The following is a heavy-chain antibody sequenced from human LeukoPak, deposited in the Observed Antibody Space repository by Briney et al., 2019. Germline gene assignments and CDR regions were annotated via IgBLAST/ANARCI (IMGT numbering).Heavy chain of an antibody. V-gene: IGHV1-69*13. CDR3: AREGSGSYIRYHYYFDY. J-gene: IGHJ4*02. CDR1: GGTFSSYA. CDR2: IIPIFGTA. D-gene: IGHD3-10*01. Sequence: ASVKVSCKASGGTFSSYAISWVRQAPGQGLEWMGGIIPIFGTANYAQKFQGRVAITADESTSTAYMELSSLRSEDTAVYYCAREGSGSYIRYHYYFDYWGQGTLVTVSS.